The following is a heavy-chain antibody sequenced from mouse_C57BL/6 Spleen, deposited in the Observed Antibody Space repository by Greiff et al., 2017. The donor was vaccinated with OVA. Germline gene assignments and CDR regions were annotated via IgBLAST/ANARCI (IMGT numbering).Heavy chain of an antibody. CDR3: TRAAASWYFDV. V-gene: IGHV5-9-1*02. Sequence: EVKLMESGEGLVKPGGSLKLSCAASGFTFSSYAMSWVRQTPEKRLEWVAYISSGGDYIYYADTVKGRFTISRDNARNTLYLQMSSLKSEDTAMYYCTRAAASWYFDVWGTGTTVTVSS. CDR2: ISSGGDYI. D-gene: IGHD6-1*01. J-gene: IGHJ1*03. CDR1: GFTFSSYA.